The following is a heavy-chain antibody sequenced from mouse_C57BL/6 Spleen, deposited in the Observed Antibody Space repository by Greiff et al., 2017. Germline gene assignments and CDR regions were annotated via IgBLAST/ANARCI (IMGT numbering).Heavy chain of an antibody. CDR3: AGGIYYGNYYFDY. CDR2: INPGSGGT. Sequence: VKLQQSGAELVRPGTSVKVSCKASGYAFTNYLIEWVKQRPGQGLEWIGVINPGSGGTNYNEKFKGKATLTADKSSSTAYMQLSSLTSEDSAVYFCAGGIYYGNYYFDYWGQGTTLTVSS. CDR1: GYAFTNYL. J-gene: IGHJ2*01. D-gene: IGHD2-1*01. V-gene: IGHV1-54*01.